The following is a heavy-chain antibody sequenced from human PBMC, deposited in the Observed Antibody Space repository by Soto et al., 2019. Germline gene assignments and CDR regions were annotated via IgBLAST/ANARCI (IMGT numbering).Heavy chain of an antibody. CDR1: GFTFSSYW. J-gene: IGHJ4*02. CDR2: INPDGSAT. CDR3: GRGGSDSPMAPGY. D-gene: IGHD5-18*01. Sequence: GGSLRLSCAASGFTFSSYWMHWVRQAPGKGLVWVSRINPDGSATNYADSVKGRFTISRDNANNTLYLQMNSLRAEDTAVFYCGRGGSDSPMAPGYWGQGTLVTVSS. V-gene: IGHV3-74*01.